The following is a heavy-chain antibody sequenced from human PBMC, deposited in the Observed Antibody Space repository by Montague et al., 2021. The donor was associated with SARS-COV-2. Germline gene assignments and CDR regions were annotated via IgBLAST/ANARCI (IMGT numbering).Heavy chain of an antibody. CDR1: GFTFRNHW. V-gene: IGHV3-7*01. CDR3: ARTGYGYHGMDV. J-gene: IGHJ6*02. D-gene: IGHD5-18*01. CDR2: INQDTNGK. Sequence: SLRLSCAASGFTFRNHWMSWVRQAPGKGLEWVANINQDTNGKNYVDSVKGRFTIPRDNAENSLYLQMNSLRAEDTAIYYCARTGYGYHGMDVWGQGTTVTVS.